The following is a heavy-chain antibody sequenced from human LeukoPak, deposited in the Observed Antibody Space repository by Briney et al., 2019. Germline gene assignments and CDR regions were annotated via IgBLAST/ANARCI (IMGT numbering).Heavy chain of an antibody. Sequence: GGSLRLSCAASGFTFSTYWMNWYRRAPGKGLEWVGNINQDASEINYVDSVRGRFTISRDNAKNSLHLQLNSLRAEDTAVYYCATDRDNSDWQKRFDSWGQGTLVTVSS. D-gene: IGHD2-21*02. J-gene: IGHJ4*02. CDR1: GFTFSTYW. V-gene: IGHV3-7*01. CDR2: INQDASEI. CDR3: ATDRDNSDWQKRFDS.